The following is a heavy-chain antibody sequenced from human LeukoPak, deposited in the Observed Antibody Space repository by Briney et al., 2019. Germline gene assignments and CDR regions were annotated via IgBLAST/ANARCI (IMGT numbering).Heavy chain of an antibody. J-gene: IGHJ4*02. Sequence: ASVKVSCKASGYTFTGYYVHWVRRAPGQGLEWMGWINPNSGGTNYAQKFQGRVTMTRDTSISTAYMELSRLRSDDTAVYYCARDDGSWPNFDYWGQGTLVTVSS. CDR2: INPNSGGT. D-gene: IGHD6-13*01. CDR3: ARDDGSWPNFDY. CDR1: GYTFTGYY. V-gene: IGHV1-2*02.